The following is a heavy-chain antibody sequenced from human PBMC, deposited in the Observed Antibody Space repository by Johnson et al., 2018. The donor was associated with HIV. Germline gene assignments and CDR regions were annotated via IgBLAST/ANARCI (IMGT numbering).Heavy chain of an antibody. CDR2: ISYDANNK. V-gene: IGHV3-30-3*01. CDR3: AKVAVATAAGGVALDI. Sequence: QVQLVESGGGLVKPGRSLRLSCAASGFTFSSYAMHWVRQAPGKGLEWVAVISYDANNKYYADSVKGRFTISRDNSKNTLYLQMNSLRAEDTAVYYCAKVAVATAAGGVALDIWGPGTMVTVS. CDR1: GFTFSSYA. J-gene: IGHJ3*02. D-gene: IGHD6-13*01.